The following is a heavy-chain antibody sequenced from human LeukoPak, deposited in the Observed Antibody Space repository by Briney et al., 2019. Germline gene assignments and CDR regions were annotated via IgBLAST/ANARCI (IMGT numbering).Heavy chain of an antibody. J-gene: IGHJ4*02. CDR1: GGSISSSSYY. Sequence: KPSETLSLTCTVSGGSISSSSYYWGWIRQPPGKGLEWIGSIYYSGSTYYNPSLKSRVTISVDTSKNQFSLKLSSVTAADTAVYYCARQHSSGWYRGTFDYWGQGTLVTVSS. CDR2: IYYSGST. D-gene: IGHD6-19*01. V-gene: IGHV4-39*01. CDR3: ARQHSSGWYRGTFDY.